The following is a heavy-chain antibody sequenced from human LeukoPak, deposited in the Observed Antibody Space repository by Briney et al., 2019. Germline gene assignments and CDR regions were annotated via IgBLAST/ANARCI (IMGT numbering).Heavy chain of an antibody. CDR3: TRVGSGWYDFDY. CDR2: IYSGSSST. D-gene: IGHD6-19*01. V-gene: IGHV3-53*04. CDR1: GFTVSSNY. Sequence: GGSLRLSCAASGFTVSSNYMSWVRQAPGKGLEWVSVIYSGSSSTYYTDSVKGRFTISRHNSKNTLYLQMNSLRAEDTAVYYCTRVGSGWYDFDYWGQGTLVTVSS. J-gene: IGHJ4*02.